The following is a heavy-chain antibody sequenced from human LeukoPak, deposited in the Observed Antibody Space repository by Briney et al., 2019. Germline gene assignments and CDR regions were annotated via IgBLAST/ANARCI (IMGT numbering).Heavy chain of an antibody. CDR3: ATSAGDYRAGHYYYMGV. D-gene: IGHD4-11*01. CDR1: GYTFTGYY. Sequence: ASAKVSFKASGYTFTGYYFHWVRQAPGRGLEWMGWINPNTAGTNYAQKFLGGVTLTWDTSISTAYMELNRLTSDDTAVYYCATSAGDYRAGHYYYMGVWGKGTSVTVSS. CDR2: INPNTAGT. J-gene: IGHJ6*03. V-gene: IGHV1-2*02.